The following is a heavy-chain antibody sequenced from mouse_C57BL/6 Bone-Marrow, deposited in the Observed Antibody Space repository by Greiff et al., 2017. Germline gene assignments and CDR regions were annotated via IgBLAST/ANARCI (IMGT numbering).Heavy chain of an antibody. J-gene: IGHJ2*01. CDR3: ARLDDGYPFDY. CDR1: GYTFTDYY. Sequence: VQLQQSGPVLVKPGASVKMSCKASGYTFTDYYMNWVKQSHGKSLEWIGVINPYNGGTSYNQKFKGKATLTVDKSSSTAYMELNSLTSEDSAVYYCARLDDGYPFDYWGQGTTLTVSS. V-gene: IGHV1-19*01. CDR2: INPYNGGT. D-gene: IGHD2-3*01.